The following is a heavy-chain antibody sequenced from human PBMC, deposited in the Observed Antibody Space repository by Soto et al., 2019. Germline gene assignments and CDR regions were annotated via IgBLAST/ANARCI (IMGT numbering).Heavy chain of an antibody. Sequence: PGGSLRLSCAASGFTFSSYSMNWVRQAPGKGLEWVSSISSSSSYIYYADSVKGRFTISRDNAKNSLYLQMNSLRAEDTAVYYCARDLGVMITSPSPRIDYWGQGTLVTVSS. V-gene: IGHV3-21*01. CDR3: ARDLGVMITSPSPRIDY. D-gene: IGHD3-16*01. CDR1: GFTFSSYS. CDR2: ISSSSSYI. J-gene: IGHJ4*02.